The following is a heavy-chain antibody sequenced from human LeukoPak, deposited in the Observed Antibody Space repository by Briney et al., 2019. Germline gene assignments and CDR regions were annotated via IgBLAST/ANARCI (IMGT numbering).Heavy chain of an antibody. CDR2: ISGSGGTT. CDR3: ATSTDYNWFDP. V-gene: IGHV3-23*01. CDR1: GFTFSSYA. D-gene: IGHD2-2*01. Sequence: GGSLRLSCAASGFTFSSYAMSWVRQAPGKGLEWVSAISGSGGTTYYADSVKGQFTISRDNSKNTLYLQMNSLRAEDTAVYYCATSTDYNWFDPWGQGTLVTVSS. J-gene: IGHJ5*02.